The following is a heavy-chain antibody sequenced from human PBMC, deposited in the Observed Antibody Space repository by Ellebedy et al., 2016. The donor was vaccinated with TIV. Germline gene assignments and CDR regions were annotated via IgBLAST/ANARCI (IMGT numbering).Heavy chain of an antibody. D-gene: IGHD3-10*01. CDR1: GFTFSSSL. CDR3: VRQGNAFDI. Sequence: PGGSLRLSCAPSGFTFSSSLMHWVRQAPGKGLVWVSDIYPDGITTHYADSVRGRFPTSRDNANTLHLQMNSLRVEDTAVYYCVRQGNAFDIWGQGTMVTVSS. J-gene: IGHJ3*02. CDR2: IYPDGITT. V-gene: IGHV3-74*01.